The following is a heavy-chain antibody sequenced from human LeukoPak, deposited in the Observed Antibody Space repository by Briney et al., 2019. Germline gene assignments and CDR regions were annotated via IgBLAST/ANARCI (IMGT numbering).Heavy chain of an antibody. Sequence: PGGSLRLSCAASGFTFTTYALSWVRQAPGKGLEWVSSITGSGSSTYYADSVKGRFTISRDSSKNTLYLQMNSLRAEDTAVYYCAKGGGLLGYWGQGTLVTVSS. J-gene: IGHJ4*02. V-gene: IGHV3-23*01. D-gene: IGHD2-15*01. CDR2: ITGSGSST. CDR3: AKGGGLLGY. CDR1: GFTFTTYA.